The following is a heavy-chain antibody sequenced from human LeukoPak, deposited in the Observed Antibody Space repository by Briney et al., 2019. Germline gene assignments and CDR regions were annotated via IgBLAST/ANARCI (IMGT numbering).Heavy chain of an antibody. V-gene: IGHV4-30-2*01. CDR3: ARARSYDFWSGYSQSHDAFDI. D-gene: IGHD3-3*01. J-gene: IGHJ3*02. CDR2: IYHSGST. CDR1: GGSISSGGYS. Sequence: SETLSLTCAVSGGSISSGGYSWSWIRQPPGTGLEWIGYIYHSGSTYYNPSLKSRVTISVDTSKNQFSLKLSSVTAADTAVYYCARARSYDFWSGYSQSHDAFDIWGQGTMVTVSS.